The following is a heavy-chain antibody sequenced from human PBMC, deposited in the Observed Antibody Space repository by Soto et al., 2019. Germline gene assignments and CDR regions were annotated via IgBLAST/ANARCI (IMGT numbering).Heavy chain of an antibody. Sequence: PSETLSLTCTVSGGSISSYYWSWIRQPPGKGLEWIGYIYYSGSTNYNPSLKSRVTISVDTSKNQFSLKLSSVTAADTAVYYCARDTPYCGGDCYSGWFDPWGQGTLVTVSS. V-gene: IGHV4-59*01. CDR1: GGSISSYY. D-gene: IGHD2-21*02. CDR2: IYYSGST. J-gene: IGHJ5*02. CDR3: ARDTPYCGGDCYSGWFDP.